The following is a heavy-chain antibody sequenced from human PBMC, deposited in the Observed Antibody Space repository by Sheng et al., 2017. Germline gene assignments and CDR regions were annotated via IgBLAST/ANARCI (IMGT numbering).Heavy chain of an antibody. J-gene: IGHJ1*01. D-gene: IGHD4-17*01. V-gene: IGHV4-34*01. CDR3: ARRVRRDYGDYRGYFQH. CDR1: GGSFSGYY. CDR2: INHSGST. Sequence: QVQLQQWGAGLLKPSETLSLTCAVYGGSFSGYYWSWIRQPPTGRGLEWIGEINHSGSTNYNPSLKSRVTISVDTSKNQFSLKLSSVTAADTAVYYCARRVRRDYGDYRGYFQHWGQGTLVTVSS.